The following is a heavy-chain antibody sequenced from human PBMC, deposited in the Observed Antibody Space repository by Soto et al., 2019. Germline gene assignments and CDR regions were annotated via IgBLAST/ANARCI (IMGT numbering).Heavy chain of an antibody. Sequence: LSLTCTVSGGSISSYYWSWIRQPPGKGLEWIGYIYYSGSTNYNPSLKSRVTTSVDTSKNQFSLKLSSVTAADTAVYYCARGGHYDILTGYSYYFDYWGQGTLVTVSS. CDR2: IYYSGST. J-gene: IGHJ4*02. V-gene: IGHV4-59*01. D-gene: IGHD3-9*01. CDR1: GGSISSYY. CDR3: ARGGHYDILTGYSYYFDY.